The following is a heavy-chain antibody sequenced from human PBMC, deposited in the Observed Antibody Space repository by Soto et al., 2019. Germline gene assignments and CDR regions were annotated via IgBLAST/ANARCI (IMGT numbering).Heavy chain of an antibody. CDR1: GFTFSSYS. CDR3: ARAGGANYDIFTGYIHYHYYYYMDV. Sequence: EVQLVESGGGLVQPGGSVRLSCAASGFTFSSYSMNWVRQAPGKGLEWVSYISSSSSTIYYADSVKGRFTISRDNAKNSLYLQMNSLRAEDTAVYYCARAGGANYDIFTGYIHYHYYYYMDVWGKGTTVTVSS. V-gene: IGHV3-48*01. J-gene: IGHJ6*03. D-gene: IGHD3-9*01. CDR2: ISSSSSTI.